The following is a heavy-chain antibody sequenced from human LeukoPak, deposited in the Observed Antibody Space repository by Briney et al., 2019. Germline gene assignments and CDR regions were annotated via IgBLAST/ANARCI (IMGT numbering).Heavy chain of an antibody. CDR3: VRGTRSNSF. J-gene: IGHJ4*02. CDR1: GFTFSNYW. Sequence: PGGSLRLSCTASGFTFSNYWMSWVRQAPGQGLECVAYIKEDGSDKNYVDSVKGRFTISRDNAKSSLYLQMNSLRVEDTAVYYCVRGTRSNSFWGQGTQVTVSS. CDR2: IKEDGSDK. D-gene: IGHD6-6*01. V-gene: IGHV3-7*01.